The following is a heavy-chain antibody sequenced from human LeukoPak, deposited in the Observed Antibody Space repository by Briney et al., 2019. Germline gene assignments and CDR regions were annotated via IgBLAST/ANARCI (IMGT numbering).Heavy chain of an antibody. CDR2: IYTSGSA. D-gene: IGHD6-13*01. CDR1: GDSISVYY. J-gene: IGHJ4*02. CDR3: ARGGDSSSWSVDH. V-gene: IGHV4-4*07. Sequence: SETLSLTCTVSGDSISVYYWTWIRQPAGKELEWIGRIYTSGSANYNPSLKSRVTMSVDTSKNQFSLRLTSVTAADTAVYYCARGGDSSSWSVDHWGQGTLVTVSS.